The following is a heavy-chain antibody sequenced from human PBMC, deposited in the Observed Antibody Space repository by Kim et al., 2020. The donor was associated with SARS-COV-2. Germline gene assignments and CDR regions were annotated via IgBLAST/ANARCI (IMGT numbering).Heavy chain of an antibody. CDR3: AKDCGRGYGDLPPYYYGMDV. D-gene: IGHD4-17*01. J-gene: IGHJ6*02. CDR2: ISWNSGSI. V-gene: IGHV3-9*01. Sequence: GGSLRLSCAASGFTFGDYAMHWVRQAPGKGLEWVSGISWNSGSIGYADSVKGRFTISRDNAKNSLYLQMNSLRAEDTALYYCAKDCGRGYGDLPPYYYGMDVWGQGTTVTVSS. CDR1: GFTFGDYA.